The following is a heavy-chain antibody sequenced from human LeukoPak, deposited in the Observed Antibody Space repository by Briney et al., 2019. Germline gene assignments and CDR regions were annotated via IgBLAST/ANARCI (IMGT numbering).Heavy chain of an antibody. CDR1: GFTFSSYG. CDR3: AKHRSIAVADEPSYYFDY. J-gene: IGHJ4*02. Sequence: GGSLRLSCAASGFTFSSYGMHWVRQAPGKGLEWVAFIRYDGSNKYYADSVKGRFTISRDNSKDTLYLQMNSLRAEDTAVYYCAKHRSIAVADEPSYYFDYWGQGTLVTVSS. D-gene: IGHD6-19*01. V-gene: IGHV3-30*02. CDR2: IRYDGSNK.